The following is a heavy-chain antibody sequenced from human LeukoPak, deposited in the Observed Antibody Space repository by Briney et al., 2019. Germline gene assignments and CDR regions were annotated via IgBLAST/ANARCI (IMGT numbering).Heavy chain of an antibody. CDR1: GVSVSSGSYY. V-gene: IGHV4-61*01. CDR2: IYYSGST. Sequence: PSETLSLTCTVSGVSVSSGSYYWSWIRQPPGRGLEWIGYIYYSGSTNYNPSLKSRVTISVDTSKNQFSLKLSSVTAADTVVYYCVSAGGTASHWGQGTLVTVSS. J-gene: IGHJ4*02. D-gene: IGHD5-18*01. CDR3: VSAGGTASH.